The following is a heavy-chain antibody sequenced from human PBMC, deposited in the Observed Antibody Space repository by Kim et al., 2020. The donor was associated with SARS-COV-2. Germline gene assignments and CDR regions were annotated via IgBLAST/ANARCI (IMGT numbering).Heavy chain of an antibody. CDR1: GYTFTSYG. CDR3: ARDLKTVYYDSSGYYYETDY. CDR2: ISAYNGNT. J-gene: IGHJ4*02. Sequence: ASVKVSCKASGYTFTSYGISWVRQAPGQGLEWMGWISAYNGNTNYAQKLQGRVTMTTDTSTSTAYMELRSLRSDDTAVYYCARDLKTVYYDSSGYYYETDYWGQGTLVTGSS. D-gene: IGHD3-22*01. V-gene: IGHV1-18*01.